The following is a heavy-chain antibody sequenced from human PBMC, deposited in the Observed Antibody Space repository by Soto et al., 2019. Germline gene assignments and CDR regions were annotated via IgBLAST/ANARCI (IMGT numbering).Heavy chain of an antibody. CDR2: ISYDGHNK. D-gene: IGHD3-10*01. V-gene: IGHV3-30*19. CDR1: GFTFSNYG. CDR3: ARHTDESGVGGFDY. J-gene: IGHJ4*02. Sequence: QVQLVESGGGVVQPGRSLRLSCAASGFTFSNYGMHWVRQAPGKGLEWVALISYDGHNKYYADSVKGRFTISRDNSKKTLSLEVSSLRGEDSALYYCARHTDESGVGGFDYWGQGTLVSVSS.